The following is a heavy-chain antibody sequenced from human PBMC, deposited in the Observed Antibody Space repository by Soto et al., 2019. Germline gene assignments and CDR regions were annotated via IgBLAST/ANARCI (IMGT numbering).Heavy chain of an antibody. CDR2: ISFEGLTQ. J-gene: IGHJ4*02. CDR1: GFTFSNFG. Sequence: QVHLVESGGGVVQPGGSLRLSCAASGFTFSNFGMQWVRQAPGRGLEWVAVISFEGLTQYYAESVKGRFTISRDNSKNTLYLQMNSLRGDDAAIYYCVKEHTEYSSGWYFRHWGQGTQVTVSS. CDR3: VKEHTEYSSGWYFRH. V-gene: IGHV3-30*18. D-gene: IGHD6-19*01.